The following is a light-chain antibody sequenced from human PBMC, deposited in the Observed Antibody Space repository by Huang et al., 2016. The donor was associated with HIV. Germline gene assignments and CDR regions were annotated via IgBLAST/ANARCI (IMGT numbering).Light chain of an antibody. Sequence: ETVMTQSPATLSVSPGETATLSCRASQSVSTNLAWYHHRPGQAPRLLIYGASTRATGIPDRFSGSGSGTEFTLTITGLQSEDSAVYYCQQYNNWPPYTFGQGTKLEIK. CDR2: GAS. CDR3: QQYNNWPPYT. CDR1: QSVSTN. V-gene: IGKV3-15*01. J-gene: IGKJ2*01.